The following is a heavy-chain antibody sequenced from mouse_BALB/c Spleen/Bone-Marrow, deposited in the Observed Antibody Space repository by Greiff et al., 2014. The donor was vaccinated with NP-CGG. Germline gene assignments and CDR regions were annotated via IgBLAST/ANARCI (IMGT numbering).Heavy chain of an antibody. CDR2: IDPYNGGA. CDR3: ARDNYYGSSYDAMDY. V-gene: IGHV1S135*01. J-gene: IGHJ4*01. CDR1: GYAFTSYN. D-gene: IGHD1-1*01. Sequence: LEESGPELEKPGASVKVSCKASGYAFTSYNMYWVKQSHGKSLEWIGYIDPYNGGASYNQKFKGKATLTVDKSSSTAYMHLNSLTSEDSAVYYCARDNYYGSSYDAMDYWGQGTSVTVSS.